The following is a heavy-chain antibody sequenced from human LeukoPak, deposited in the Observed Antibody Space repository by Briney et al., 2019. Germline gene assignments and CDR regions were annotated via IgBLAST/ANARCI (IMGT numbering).Heavy chain of an antibody. J-gene: IGHJ3*02. Sequence: GESLKISCKGSGYSFTSYWIGWVRQMPGKGLEWMGIIYPGDSDTRYSPSFQGEVTISAEKSISTAYLQWSSLKASDTAMYYCSRHGTRWLPHEGDAFDIWGQGTMVNVSS. D-gene: IGHD5-24*01. CDR3: SRHGTRWLPHEGDAFDI. CDR2: IYPGDSDT. V-gene: IGHV5-51*01. CDR1: GYSFTSYW.